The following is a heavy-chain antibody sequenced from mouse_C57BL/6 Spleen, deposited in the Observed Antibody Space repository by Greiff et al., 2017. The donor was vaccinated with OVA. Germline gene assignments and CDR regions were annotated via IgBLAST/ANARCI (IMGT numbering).Heavy chain of an antibody. CDR3: ARGRGYYDYDGNAMDY. V-gene: IGHV1-18*01. Sequence: DVHLVESGPELVKPGASVKIPCKASGYTFTDYNMDWVKQSHGKSLEWIGDINPNNGGTIYNQKFKGKAKLTVDKSSSTAYMELRSLTSEDTAVYYCARGRGYYDYDGNAMDYWGQGTSVTVSS. CDR2: INPNNGGT. J-gene: IGHJ4*01. CDR1: GYTFTDYN. D-gene: IGHD2-4*01.